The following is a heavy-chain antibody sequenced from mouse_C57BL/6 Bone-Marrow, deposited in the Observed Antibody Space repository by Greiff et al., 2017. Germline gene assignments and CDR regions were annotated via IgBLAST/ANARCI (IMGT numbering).Heavy chain of an antibody. V-gene: IGHV1-64*01. J-gene: IGHJ3*01. Sequence: VQLQQPGAELVKPGASVKLSCKASGYTFTSYWMHWVKQRPGQGLEWIGMIHPNSGSTNYNEKFKSKATLTVDKSSSTAYMQLSSLTSEDSAVYYCARWDYDLSWFAYWGQGTLVTVSA. CDR1: GYTFTSYW. CDR3: ARWDYDLSWFAY. D-gene: IGHD2-4*01. CDR2: IHPNSGST.